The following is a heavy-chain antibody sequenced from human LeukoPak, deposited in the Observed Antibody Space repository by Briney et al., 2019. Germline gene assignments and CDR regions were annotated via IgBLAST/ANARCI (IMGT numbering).Heavy chain of an antibody. CDR2: IKQDGSEK. Sequence: QPGGSLRLSCAASGFTFSSYWMSWVRQAPGKGLEWVANIKQDGSEKYYVDSVKGRFTISRDNAKNSLYLQMNSLRAEDKAVYYCATQSIAVTGRYYFDYWGQGTLVTVSS. J-gene: IGHJ4*02. D-gene: IGHD6-19*01. V-gene: IGHV3-7*01. CDR3: ATQSIAVTGRYYFDY. CDR1: GFTFSSYW.